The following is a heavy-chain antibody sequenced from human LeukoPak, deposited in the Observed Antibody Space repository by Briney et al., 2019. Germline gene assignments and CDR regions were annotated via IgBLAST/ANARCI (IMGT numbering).Heavy chain of an antibody. D-gene: IGHD2-2*01. CDR3: ARDLEHCRNIICSNSAY. V-gene: IGHV1-8*03. CDR1: GYTFTSYD. CDR2: MNPNSGNT. Sequence: ASVKVSCKASGYTFTSYDINWVRRATGQGLEWMGWMNPNSGNTGYAQKFQGRVTITRNTSISTAYMELSSLRSEDTAAYYCARDLEHCRNIICSNSAYWGQGTLVTVSS. J-gene: IGHJ4*02.